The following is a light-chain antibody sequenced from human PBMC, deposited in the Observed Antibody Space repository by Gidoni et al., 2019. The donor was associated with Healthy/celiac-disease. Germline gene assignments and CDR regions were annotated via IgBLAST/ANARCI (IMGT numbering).Light chain of an antibody. CDR1: QSITSY. V-gene: IGKV1-39*01. Sequence: DIQMAQAPSPLSASVGDRVTITCRASQSITSYLNWYQQKPGKAPKLLISAASSLQSGVPPRSSGIGSGTDFTLTLGSLHPEVFPPYSGQHSKSSPSTFGQGTKVEIK. J-gene: IGKJ1*01. CDR3: QHSKSSPST. CDR2: AAS.